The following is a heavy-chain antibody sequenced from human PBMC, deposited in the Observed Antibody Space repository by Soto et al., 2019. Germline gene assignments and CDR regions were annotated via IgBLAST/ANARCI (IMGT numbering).Heavy chain of an antibody. CDR1: GFSLSTSGVG. J-gene: IGHJ5*02. Sequence: SGPTLVNPTQTLTLTCTFSGFSLSTSGVGVGWIRQPPGKALEWLALIYWDDDKRYSPSLKSRLTITKDTSKNQVVLTMTNMDPVDTATYYCAHRYCSGGSCSGDFDPWGQGTLVTVSS. CDR2: IYWDDDK. V-gene: IGHV2-5*02. D-gene: IGHD2-15*01. CDR3: AHRYCSGGSCSGDFDP.